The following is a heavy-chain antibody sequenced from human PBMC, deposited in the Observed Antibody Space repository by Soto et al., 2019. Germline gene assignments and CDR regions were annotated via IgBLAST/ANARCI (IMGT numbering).Heavy chain of an antibody. V-gene: IGHV1-69*04. D-gene: IGHD2-15*01. CDR3: ARDTVDYYFAY. Sequence: SVKVSCKASGGTFSSYTIIWVRQAPGQGLEWMGRIIPILGIANYAQKFQGRVTITADKSTSTAYMELSSLRSEDTAVYYCARDTVDYYFAYWGQGTLVTVSS. J-gene: IGHJ4*02. CDR1: GGTFSSYT. CDR2: IIPILGIA.